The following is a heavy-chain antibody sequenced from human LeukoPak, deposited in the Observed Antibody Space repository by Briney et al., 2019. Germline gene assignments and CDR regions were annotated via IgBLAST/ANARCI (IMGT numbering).Heavy chain of an antibody. CDR2: IYSGGST. V-gene: IGHV3-66*01. CDR1: GFTVSSNY. Sequence: GGSLRLPRAASGFTVSSNYMSWVRQAPAKGLEWVSVIYSGGSTYYADSVKGRFTISRDNSKNTLYLQMNSLRAENTAVYYCARTAVAGFHTFDYWGQGTLVTVSS. D-gene: IGHD6-19*01. J-gene: IGHJ4*02. CDR3: ARTAVAGFHTFDY.